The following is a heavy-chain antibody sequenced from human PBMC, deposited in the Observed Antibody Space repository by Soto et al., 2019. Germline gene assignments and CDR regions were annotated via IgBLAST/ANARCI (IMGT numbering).Heavy chain of an antibody. Sequence: GGSLRLSCASSGFTFISYGMHWGRQAPGKGLEWVAVIWYDGSNKYYADSVKGRFTISRDNSKNTLYLQMNSLRAEDTAVYYCARETSGSRHFDYWGQGTLVTVSS. D-gene: IGHD1-26*01. J-gene: IGHJ4*02. CDR3: ARETSGSRHFDY. CDR2: IWYDGSNK. CDR1: GFTFISYG. V-gene: IGHV3-33*01.